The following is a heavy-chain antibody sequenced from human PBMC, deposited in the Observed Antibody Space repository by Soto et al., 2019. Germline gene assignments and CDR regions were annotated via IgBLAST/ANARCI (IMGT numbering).Heavy chain of an antibody. CDR3: ARGYYGSGRPYYYYMDV. V-gene: IGHV4-39*01. Sequence: SETLSLTCTVSGGSISSSSYYWGWIRQPPGKGLEWIGSIYNSGSTYYIPPLKSRGTISVDTSKNQFSLKLSSVTAADTAVYYCARGYYGSGRPYYYYMDVWGKGTTVTVSS. CDR2: IYNSGST. J-gene: IGHJ6*03. D-gene: IGHD3-10*01. CDR1: GGSISSSSYY.